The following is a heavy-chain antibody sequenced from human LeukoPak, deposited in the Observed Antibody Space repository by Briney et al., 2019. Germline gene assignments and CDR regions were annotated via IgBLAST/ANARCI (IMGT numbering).Heavy chain of an antibody. CDR3: AKDWTGTKPFDL. D-gene: IGHD3/OR15-3a*01. J-gene: IGHJ2*01. Sequence: GGSLRLSCAASRFTFSSYSMNWVRQAPGKGLEWGSGISGSGGKTYYADSVKGRFTISRDNFKNTLYLQMNSLRAEDTAVYYCAKDWTGTKPFDLWGRGTLVTVSS. CDR1: RFTFSSYS. V-gene: IGHV3-23*01. CDR2: ISGSGGKT.